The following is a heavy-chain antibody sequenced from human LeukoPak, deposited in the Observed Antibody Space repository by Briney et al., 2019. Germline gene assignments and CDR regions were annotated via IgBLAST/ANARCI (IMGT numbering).Heavy chain of an antibody. Sequence: GSSVKVSCKASGGTFSRFAISWVRQAPGQGLEWMGGIIPIFGTTNYAQKFQGRVTITADESTSTAYMELSSLRSEDTAVYYCARVYGHPLTFDYWGQGTLVTVSS. J-gene: IGHJ4*02. CDR2: IIPIFGTT. CDR1: GGTFSRFA. V-gene: IGHV1-69*01. CDR3: ARVYGHPLTFDY. D-gene: IGHD2/OR15-2a*01.